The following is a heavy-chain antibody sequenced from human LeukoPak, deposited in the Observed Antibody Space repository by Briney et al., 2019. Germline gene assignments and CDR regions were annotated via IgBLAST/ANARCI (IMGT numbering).Heavy chain of an antibody. Sequence: SETLSLTCAVYGGSFSGYYWSWIRQPPGKGLEWIGEINHSGSTNYNPSLKSRVTISVDTSKNQFSLKLSSVTAADTAVYYCARHRDVLLWFGELLTWFDPWGQGTLVTVSS. CDR3: ARHRDVLLWFGELLTWFDP. D-gene: IGHD3-10*01. CDR1: GGSFSGYY. V-gene: IGHV4-34*01. CDR2: INHSGST. J-gene: IGHJ5*02.